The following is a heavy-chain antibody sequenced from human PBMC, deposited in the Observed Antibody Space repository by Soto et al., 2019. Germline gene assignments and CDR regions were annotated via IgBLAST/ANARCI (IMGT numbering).Heavy chain of an antibody. J-gene: IGHJ4*02. Sequence: SETLSLTCAVYGGSFSGYYWSWIRQPPGKGLEWIGEINHSGSTNYNPSLKSRVTISVDTSKNQFSLKLSSVTAADTAVYYCARGRRVAATNRGANFDYWGQGTLVTVSS. CDR2: INHSGST. V-gene: IGHV4-34*01. D-gene: IGHD2-15*01. CDR3: ARGRRVAATNRGANFDY. CDR1: GGSFSGYY.